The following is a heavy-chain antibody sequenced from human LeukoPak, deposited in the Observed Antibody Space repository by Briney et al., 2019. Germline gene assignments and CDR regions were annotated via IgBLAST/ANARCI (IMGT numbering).Heavy chain of an antibody. CDR1: GFTFSNYA. D-gene: IGHD2-15*01. V-gene: IGHV3-23*01. CDR2: ISGGGNST. J-gene: IGHJ4*02. Sequence: PGGSLRLSCAASGFTFSNYAMSWVRQAPGKGLEWVSAISGGGNSTHYADSVKGRFTISRDNSKNTLFLQMNSLRAEDTAVYYCAKARAVVVVAATNYWGQGTLVTVSS. CDR3: AKARAVVVVAATNY.